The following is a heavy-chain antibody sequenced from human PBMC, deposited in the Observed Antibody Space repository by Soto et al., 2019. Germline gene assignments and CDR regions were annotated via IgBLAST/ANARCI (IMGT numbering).Heavy chain of an antibody. CDR3: AMDDDNGDNGVEY. D-gene: IGHD4-17*01. J-gene: IGHJ4*02. CDR2: IGSDGRRA. Sequence: QVQLVESGGGVVQPGGSLSLSCAASGFTFGRHGMHWVRQAPGKGLEWVAVIGSDGRRASYADSVKGQFTISRDKGQNSVYLEMNSLRHKETAVFYCAMDDDNGDNGVEYWGQGNLVTVSS. V-gene: IGHV3-33*01. CDR1: GFTFGRHG.